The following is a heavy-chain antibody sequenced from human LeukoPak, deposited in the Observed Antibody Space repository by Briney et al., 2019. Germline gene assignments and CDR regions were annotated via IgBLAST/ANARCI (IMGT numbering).Heavy chain of an antibody. CDR2: INHSGST. D-gene: IGHD2-15*01. CDR3: ARGRCSGGSCYKGHFQH. Sequence: PSETLSLTCAVSGGSISSSNWWSWVRQPPGKGLEWIGEINHSGSTNYNPSLKSRVTISVDTSKNQFSLKLRSVTAADTAVYYCARGRCSGGSCYKGHFQHWGQGTLVTVSS. J-gene: IGHJ1*01. CDR1: GGSISSSNW. V-gene: IGHV4-4*02.